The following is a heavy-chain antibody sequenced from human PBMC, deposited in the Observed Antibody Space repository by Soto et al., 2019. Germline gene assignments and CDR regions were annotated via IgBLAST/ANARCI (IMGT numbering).Heavy chain of an antibody. CDR2: ISSSSSYI. CDR3: ARFRSPRGTWDYYGMDG. J-gene: IGHJ6*02. Sequence: GVSLSLSCSASGFPFSSYSMNWVRQAPGKGLEWVSSISSSSSYIYYADSVKGRFTISRDNAKNSLYLQMNSLRAEDTAVYYCARFRSPRGTWDYYGMDGWGQGTTVTVSS. CDR1: GFPFSSYS. D-gene: IGHD3-10*01. V-gene: IGHV3-21*01.